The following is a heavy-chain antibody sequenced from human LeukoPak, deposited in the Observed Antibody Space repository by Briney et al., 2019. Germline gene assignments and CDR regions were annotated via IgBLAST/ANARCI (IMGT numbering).Heavy chain of an antibody. CDR2: IYYSGST. V-gene: IGHV4-59*11. J-gene: IGHJ4*02. D-gene: IGHD3-22*01. Sequence: SETLSLTCTVSGGSISSHYWSWIRQPPGKGLEWIGYIYYSGSTNYNPSLKSRVTISVDTSKNQFSLKLSSVTAADTAVYYCARVDSSGYHSDYWGQGTLVTVSS. CDR3: ARVDSSGYHSDY. CDR1: GGSISSHY.